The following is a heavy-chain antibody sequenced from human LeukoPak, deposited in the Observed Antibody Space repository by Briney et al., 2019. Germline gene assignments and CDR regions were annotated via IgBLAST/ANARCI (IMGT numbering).Heavy chain of an antibody. CDR3: ARVGQGYSSSWLVD. J-gene: IGHJ4*02. V-gene: IGHV1-18*01. CDR1: GYTFTSYG. D-gene: IGHD6-13*01. Sequence: ASVKVSCKASGYTFTSYGISWVRQAPGQGLEWMGWIGAYNGNTNYAQKLQGRVTMTTDTSTSTAYMELRSLRSDDTAVYYCARVGQGYSSSWLVDWGQGTLVTVSS. CDR2: IGAYNGNT.